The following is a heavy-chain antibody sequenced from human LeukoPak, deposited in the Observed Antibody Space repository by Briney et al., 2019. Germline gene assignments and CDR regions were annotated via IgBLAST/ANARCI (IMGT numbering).Heavy chain of an antibody. J-gene: IGHJ6*02. Sequence: GGSLRLSCAASGFTVSSNYMCWVRQAPGKGLEWVSIVYSDGTTSYADSVKGRFTISRDNSKNTLYLQMNSLRAEDTAVYCCARGRCDTGGLHGMDVWGQGTTVTVSS. CDR1: GFTVSSNY. V-gene: IGHV3-66*01. CDR3: ARGRCDTGGLHGMDV. CDR2: VYSDGTT. D-gene: IGHD2-8*02.